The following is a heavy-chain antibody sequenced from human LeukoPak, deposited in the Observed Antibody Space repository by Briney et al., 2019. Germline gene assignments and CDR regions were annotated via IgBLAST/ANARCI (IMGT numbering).Heavy chain of an antibody. CDR2: IWYDGSNK. D-gene: IGHD3-16*01. CDR1: GFPFSSYG. V-gene: IGHV3-33*01. CDR3: ARDVMADY. Sequence: PGGSLRLSCAASGFPFSSYGMPWGRQAPGKGLEWVAVIWYDGSNKYYADSVKGRFTISRDNSKNTLYLQMNSLRAEDTAVYYCARDVMADYWGQGTLVTVSS. J-gene: IGHJ4*02.